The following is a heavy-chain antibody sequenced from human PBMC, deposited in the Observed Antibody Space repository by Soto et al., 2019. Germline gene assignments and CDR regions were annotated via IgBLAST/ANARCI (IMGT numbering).Heavy chain of an antibody. CDR2: ISGSGGST. V-gene: IGHV3-23*01. D-gene: IGHD2-2*01. CDR3: AKDGCSSNSCFSDY. CDR1: GFTFSSYA. Sequence: PGGSLRLSCASSGFTFSSYAMNLVRQAPGKGLEWVSGISGSGGSTYYADSVKGRFTISRDNSKNTLYLQMNSLRAEDTAVYYCAKDGCSSNSCFSDYWGQGTLVTVSS. J-gene: IGHJ4*02.